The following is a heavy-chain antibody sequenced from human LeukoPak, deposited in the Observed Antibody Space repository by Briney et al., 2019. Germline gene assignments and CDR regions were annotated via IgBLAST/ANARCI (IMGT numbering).Heavy chain of an antibody. Sequence: SGPTLVKPTQTLTLTCTFSGFSLSTRGVGVGWIRQPPGKALEWLSVIYWNDDKRYSPSLKSRLTITKDTSKNQVVLTMTNMDPVDTATYYCARATYYYGSGEFDYWGQGTLVTVSS. J-gene: IGHJ4*02. CDR3: ARATYYYGSGEFDY. D-gene: IGHD3-10*01. V-gene: IGHV2-5*01. CDR2: IYWNDDK. CDR1: GFSLSTRGVG.